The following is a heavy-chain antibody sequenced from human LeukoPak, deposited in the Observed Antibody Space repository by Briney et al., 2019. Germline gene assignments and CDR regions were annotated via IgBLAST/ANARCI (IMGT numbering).Heavy chain of an antibody. CDR3: AQGRGFANFDY. CDR2: ILYDGSNK. V-gene: IGHV3-30*03. D-gene: IGHD3-16*01. CDR1: GFTFSSYG. Sequence: GGSLRLSCAASGFTFSSYGMRWVRQAPGKGLEWVAVILYDGSNKYYADSVKGRFTISRDDAKNSLYLQMNSLRGEDTAVYYCAQGRGFANFDYRGQGTLVTVSS. J-gene: IGHJ4*02.